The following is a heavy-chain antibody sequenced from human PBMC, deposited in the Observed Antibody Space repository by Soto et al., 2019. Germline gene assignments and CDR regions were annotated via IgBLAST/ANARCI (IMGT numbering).Heavy chain of an antibody. CDR1: GYSFTSYW. V-gene: IGHV5-51*01. Sequence: VESLTISCKVSGYSFTSYWIGWVLQMPGKGLECMGLIYPGDSDTRYSPSFQGQVTISADKSISTAYLQWSSLKASDTAMYYCARHVRYCSSTSCYRYPDYYYYGMDVWGQGTTVTVSS. CDR2: IYPGDSDT. CDR3: ARHVRYCSSTSCYRYPDYYYYGMDV. D-gene: IGHD2-2*02. J-gene: IGHJ6*02.